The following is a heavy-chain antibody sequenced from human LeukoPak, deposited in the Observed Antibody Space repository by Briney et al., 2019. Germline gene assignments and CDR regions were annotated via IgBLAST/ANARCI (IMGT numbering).Heavy chain of an antibody. V-gene: IGHV3-33*01. CDR3: ARAGLRLGELSLYHDY. CDR2: IWYNGSNK. J-gene: IGHJ4*02. Sequence: GGSLRLSCAASGFTFSSYGMHWVRQAPGKGLEWVAVIWYNGSNKYYADSVKGRFTISRDNSKNTLYLQMNSLRAEDTAVYYCARAGLRLGELSLYHDYWGQGTLVTVSS. CDR1: GFTFSSYG. D-gene: IGHD3-16*02.